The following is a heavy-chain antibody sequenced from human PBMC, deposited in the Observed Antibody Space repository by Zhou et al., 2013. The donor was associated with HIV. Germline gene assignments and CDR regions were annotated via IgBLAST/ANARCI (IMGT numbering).Heavy chain of an antibody. D-gene: IGHD1-20*01. CDR2: FDPEEGET. V-gene: IGHV1-24*01. J-gene: IGHJ3*02. CDR1: GNTLTDLW. CDR3: ATRYKWNDGDFEI. Sequence: QVQLVQSGAEVKKPGASVKVSCKFSGNTLTDLWMHWVRQAPGKGLEWMGGFDPEEGETLYAQKFQGRVTMSEDTDTDTAYMEMSSLRSDDTAVYYCATRYKWNDGDFEIWGQGTMVTVSS.